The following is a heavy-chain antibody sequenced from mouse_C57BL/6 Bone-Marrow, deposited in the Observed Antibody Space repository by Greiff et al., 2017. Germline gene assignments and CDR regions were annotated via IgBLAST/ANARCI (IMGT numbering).Heavy chain of an antibody. Sequence: QVQLQQSGAELVRPGTSVTMSCKASGYTFTNYWIGWAKQRPGHGLEWIGDIYPGGGYTTYNEKFKGKAILTADKSSSTAYMQCSSLPSEDSASYYCARSDRIYYYGSSYYAMDYWGQGTSVTVSS. D-gene: IGHD1-1*01. J-gene: IGHJ4*01. V-gene: IGHV1-63*01. CDR2: IYPGGGYT. CDR1: GYTFTNYW. CDR3: ARSDRIYYYGSSYYAMDY.